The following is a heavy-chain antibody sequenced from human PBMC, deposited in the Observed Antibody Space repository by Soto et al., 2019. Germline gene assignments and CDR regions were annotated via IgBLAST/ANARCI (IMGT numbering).Heavy chain of an antibody. CDR1: GFTVSSNY. CDR3: ASVYDYGDYYFDY. V-gene: IGHV3-53*01. J-gene: IGHJ4*02. Sequence: GGSLRLSCAASGFTVSSNYMSWVRQAPGKGLEWVSVIYSGGSTYYADSVKGRFTISRDNSKNTLYLQMNSLRAEDTAVYYCASVYDYGDYYFDYWGQGTLVTVSS. D-gene: IGHD4-17*01. CDR2: IYSGGST.